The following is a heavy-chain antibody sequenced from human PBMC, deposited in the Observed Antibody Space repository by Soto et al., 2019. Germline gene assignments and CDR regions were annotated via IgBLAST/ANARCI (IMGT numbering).Heavy chain of an antibody. CDR3: ARSGIVATIDFDY. D-gene: IGHD5-12*01. CDR2: INPNSGGT. J-gene: IGHJ4*02. V-gene: IGHV1-2*04. Sequence: GASVKVSCKASGYTFTGYYMHWVRQAPGQGLEWMGWINPNSGGTNYAQKFQGWVTMTRDTSISTAYMELSRLRYDDTAVYYYARSGIVATIDFDYWGQGTLVTVSS. CDR1: GYTFTGYY.